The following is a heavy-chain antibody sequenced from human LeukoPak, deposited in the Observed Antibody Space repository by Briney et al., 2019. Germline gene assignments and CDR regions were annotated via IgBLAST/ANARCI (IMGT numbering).Heavy chain of an antibody. CDR3: ARNMVRGHYYYYGMDV. V-gene: IGHV3-13*01. D-gene: IGHD3-10*01. CDR1: GFTFSSYD. CDR2: ICTAGDT. J-gene: IGHJ6*02. Sequence: GGSLRLSCAASGFTFSSYDMPWVRQATGKGLEWVSAICTAGDTYYPGSVKGRFTLSRENAKNSLYLQMNSLRAGETAVYYCARNMVRGHYYYYGMDVWGQGTTVTVSS.